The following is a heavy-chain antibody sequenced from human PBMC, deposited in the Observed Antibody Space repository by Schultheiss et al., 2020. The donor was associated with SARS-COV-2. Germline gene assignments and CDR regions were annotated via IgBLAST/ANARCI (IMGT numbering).Heavy chain of an antibody. CDR2: IYYSGST. D-gene: IGHD6-19*01. CDR3: ARRGWSDAFDI. CDR1: GGSISSYY. J-gene: IGHJ3*02. Sequence: SQTLSLTCTVSGGSISSYYWSWIRQPPGKGLEWIGYIYYSGSTYYNPSLKSRVTISVDTSKNQFSLKLSSVTAADTAVYYCARRGWSDAFDIWGQGTMVTVSS. V-gene: IGHV4-59*12.